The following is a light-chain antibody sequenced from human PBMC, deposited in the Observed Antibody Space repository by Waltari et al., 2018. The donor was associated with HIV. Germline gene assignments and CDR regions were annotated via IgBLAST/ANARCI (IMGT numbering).Light chain of an antibody. V-gene: IGKV1-5*01. CDR3: QQYHSYPVT. J-gene: IGKJ4*01. CDR1: QNVNSW. CDR2: QAS. Sequence: DIHMTQSPSTVSASVGDRVLLSCRASQNVNSWLAWYQQTPGKPPRFLIYQASTLERGVPSRFSGSGSGTLFTLTINNLQPVDFGTYYCQQYHSYPVTFGGGTKVEIK.